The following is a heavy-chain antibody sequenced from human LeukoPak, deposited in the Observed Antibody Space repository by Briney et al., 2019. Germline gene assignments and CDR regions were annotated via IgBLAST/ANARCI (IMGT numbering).Heavy chain of an antibody. D-gene: IGHD3-22*01. J-gene: IGHJ6*01. V-gene: IGHV1-2*02. Sequence: ASVKVSCKSSGYTFTDHYMHWVRQAPGQGPEWMGWINPTSGGTLYAQRFQGRVTMTRDTSISTAYMELNSLTSDDTAVYYCASVNTIAMESPLDVWGQGTTVTVSS. CDR1: GYTFTDHY. CDR2: INPTSGGT. CDR3: ASVNTIAMESPLDV.